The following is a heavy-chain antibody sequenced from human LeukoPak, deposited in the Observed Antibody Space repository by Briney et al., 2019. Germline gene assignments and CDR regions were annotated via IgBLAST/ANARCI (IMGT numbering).Heavy chain of an antibody. CDR3: AKRGATSTWYYFDY. D-gene: IGHD6-13*01. J-gene: IGHJ4*02. CDR2: ISDNGGNT. Sequence: PGGSLRLSCAASAFTFRAHSMSWVRQAPGRALEWVSLISDNGGNTYYADSVKGRFTVSRDNSKNTLYLQMNSLRAGDTAVYYCAKRGATSTWYYFDYWGQGALVTVSS. V-gene: IGHV3-23*01. CDR1: AFTFRAHS.